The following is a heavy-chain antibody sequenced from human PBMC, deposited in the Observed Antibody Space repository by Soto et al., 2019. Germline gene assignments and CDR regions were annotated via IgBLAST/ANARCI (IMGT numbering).Heavy chain of an antibody. J-gene: IGHJ6*02. V-gene: IGHV1-69*06. CDR3: ARDRWYSSSSNYYYYGMDV. CDR1: GGTFSSYA. D-gene: IGHD6-6*01. CDR2: IIPIFGTA. Sequence: QVQLVQSGAEVKKPGSSVKVSCKASGGTFSSYAISWVRQAPGQGLEWMGGIIPIFGTANYAQKVQGRVTITADKSTSTAYMELSSLRSEYTAVYYCARDRWYSSSSNYYYYGMDVWGQGTTVTVSS.